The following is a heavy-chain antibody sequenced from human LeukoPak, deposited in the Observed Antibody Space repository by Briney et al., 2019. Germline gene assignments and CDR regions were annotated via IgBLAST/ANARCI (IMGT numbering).Heavy chain of an antibody. CDR1: GFTFSNYA. D-gene: IGHD2-15*01. J-gene: IGHJ4*02. CDR2: ISGIGGST. Sequence: SGGSLRLSCAASGFTFSNYAMRWVRQAPGKGLEWVSSISGIGGSTYYADSVKGRFTVSRDNAQNSLYLQMNSLRVEDTAVYYCARVLETDCTGGSCYSGLDYWGQGTLVTVSS. CDR3: ARVLETDCTGGSCYSGLDY. V-gene: IGHV3-23*01.